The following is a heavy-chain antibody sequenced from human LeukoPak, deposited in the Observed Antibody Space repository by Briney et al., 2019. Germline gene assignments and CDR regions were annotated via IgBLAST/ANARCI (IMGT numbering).Heavy chain of an antibody. Sequence: PSETLSLTCAVYGGSFSGYYWSWIRQPPGKGLEWIGEINHSGSTNYNPSLKSRVTISVDTSKNQFSLKLSSVTAADTAVYYCARSGSGYLWGQGTLVTVSS. V-gene: IGHV4-34*01. CDR1: GGSFSGYY. D-gene: IGHD3-22*01. CDR2: INHSGST. J-gene: IGHJ4*02. CDR3: ARSGSGYL.